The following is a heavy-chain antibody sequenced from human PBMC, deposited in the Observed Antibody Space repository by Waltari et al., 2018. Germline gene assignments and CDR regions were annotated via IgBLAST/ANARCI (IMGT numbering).Heavy chain of an antibody. V-gene: IGHV4-59*01. CDR1: GGSISSYY. D-gene: IGHD3-10*01. CDR2: IYYSGST. Sequence: PGLVKPSETLSLTCTVSGGSISSYYWSWIRQPPGKGLEWIGYIYYSGSTNYNPSLKSRVTISVDTSKNQFSLKLSSVTAADTAVYYCATSYIRYYYYYMDVWGKGTTVTVSS. J-gene: IGHJ6*03. CDR3: ATSYIRYYYYYMDV.